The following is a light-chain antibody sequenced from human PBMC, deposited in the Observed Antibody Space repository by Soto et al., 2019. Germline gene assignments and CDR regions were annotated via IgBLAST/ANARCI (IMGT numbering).Light chain of an antibody. Sequence: QSVLTQPPSVSGAPGQRVTISCTGSSSNIGAGYDVHWYQQLPGTAPKLLIYGNSNRPSGVPVRFSGSKSGTSASLAITGLQAEDEADYYCQSYDSSLSGVVFGGATKLTVL. CDR1: SSNIGAGYD. J-gene: IGLJ2*01. CDR3: QSYDSSLSGVV. CDR2: GNS. V-gene: IGLV1-40*01.